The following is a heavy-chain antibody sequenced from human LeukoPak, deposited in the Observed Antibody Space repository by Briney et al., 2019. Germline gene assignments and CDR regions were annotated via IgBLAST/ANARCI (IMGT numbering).Heavy chain of an antibody. V-gene: IGHV4-38-2*02. CDR2: IYHNGNT. J-gene: IGHJ4*02. D-gene: IGHD5-18*01. CDR1: TYSISSGYY. Sequence: MSSETLSLTCTVSTYSISSGYYWGWIRQPPGKGLEWIGNIYHNGNTYYNPSLKSRVTISVDTSKKQFSLELRTATAADTAVYYCARIEAVTRGYNHAYYFDYWGQGTLVTVSS. CDR3: ARIEAVTRGYNHAYYFDY.